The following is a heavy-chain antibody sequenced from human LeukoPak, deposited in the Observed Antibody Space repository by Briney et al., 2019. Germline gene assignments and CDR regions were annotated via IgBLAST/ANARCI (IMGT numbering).Heavy chain of an antibody. V-gene: IGHV1-2*02. CDR3: ARDLGYSSSWSYRAFDY. CDR2: INPNSGGT. Sequence: ASVKVSCKASGYTFTGYYMHWVRQAPRQGLEWMGWINPNSGGTNYAQKFQGRVTMTRDTSISTAYMELSRLRSDDTAVYYCARDLGYSSSWSYRAFDYWGQGTLVTVSS. CDR1: GYTFTGYY. D-gene: IGHD6-13*01. J-gene: IGHJ4*02.